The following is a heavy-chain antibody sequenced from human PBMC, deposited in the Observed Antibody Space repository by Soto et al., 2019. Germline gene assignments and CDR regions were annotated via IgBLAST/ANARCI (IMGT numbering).Heavy chain of an antibody. V-gene: IGHV3-7*04. D-gene: IGHD3-22*01. CDR1: GFTFNTYW. Sequence: EVQLVESGGGLVQPGGSLRLSCAASGFTFNTYWMSWVRQAPGKGLEWVANIKPDGSEKWYVDSVKGRFTISRDNAKNSLYLQMNSRRAEDTAVYFCARGDYYGTSGPFSDAFDIWGQGTMVTVSS. CDR2: IKPDGSEK. CDR3: ARGDYYGTSGPFSDAFDI. J-gene: IGHJ3*02.